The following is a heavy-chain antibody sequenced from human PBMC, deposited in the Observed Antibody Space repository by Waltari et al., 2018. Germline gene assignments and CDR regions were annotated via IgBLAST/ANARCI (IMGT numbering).Heavy chain of an antibody. V-gene: IGHV1-8*03. J-gene: IGHJ6*02. CDR2: MNPNSGNT. Sequence: QVQLVQSGAEVKKPGASVKVSCKASGSPFTSYDIHWWRPAPGQGLEWMGWMNPNSGNTGYAQKFQGRVTITRNTSISTAYMELSSLRSEDTVVYYCARSSTYYYYYYGMDVWGQGTTVTVSS. D-gene: IGHD3-3*02. CDR1: GSPFTSYD. CDR3: ARSSTYYYYYYGMDV.